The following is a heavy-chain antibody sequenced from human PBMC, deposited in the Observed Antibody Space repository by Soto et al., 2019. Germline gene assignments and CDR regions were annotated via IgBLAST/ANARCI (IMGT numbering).Heavy chain of an antibody. J-gene: IGHJ5*02. CDR3: ARRVAAAGPSYWFDP. CDR2: ISDYNGNT. CDR1: GYTFTSYG. Sequence: QVQLVQSGAEVKKPGASVKVSCKASGYTFTSYGISWVRQAPGQGLEWMGWISDYNGNTNYAQKLEGRVTMTTDTSTSTAYMELRSLRSDDTAVYYCARRVAAAGPSYWFDPWGQGTLVTVSS. D-gene: IGHD6-13*01. V-gene: IGHV1-18*04.